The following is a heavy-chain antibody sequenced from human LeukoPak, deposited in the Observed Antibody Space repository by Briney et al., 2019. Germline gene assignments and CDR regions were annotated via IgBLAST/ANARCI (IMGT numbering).Heavy chain of an antibody. CDR3: ARNYYDTKKPWD. D-gene: IGHD3-22*01. V-gene: IGHV4-59*08. Sequence: SETLSLTCTVSGGSISTYFWSWIRQPPGKGLEWIGYIYYSGSTNYNPSLKSRVTMSVDTSQNQFSLKVSSVTAADTAVYFCARNYYDTKKPWDWGQGTLVTVSS. CDR2: IYYSGST. J-gene: IGHJ4*02. CDR1: GGSISTYF.